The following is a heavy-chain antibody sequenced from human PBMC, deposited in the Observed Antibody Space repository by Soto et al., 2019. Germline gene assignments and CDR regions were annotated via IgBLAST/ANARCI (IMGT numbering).Heavy chain of an antibody. CDR1: GGSVSSGSYH. CDR2: IYYSGST. J-gene: IGHJ6*02. CDR3: ARSEDGYNSYYGMDV. Sequence: PSETLSLTCTVSGGSVSSGSYHWSWIRQPPGKGLEWIGYIYYSGSTNYNPSLKSRVTISVGTSKNQFSLKLSSVTAADTAVYYCARSEDGYNSYYGMDVWGQGTTVTVSS. V-gene: IGHV4-61*01. D-gene: IGHD5-12*01.